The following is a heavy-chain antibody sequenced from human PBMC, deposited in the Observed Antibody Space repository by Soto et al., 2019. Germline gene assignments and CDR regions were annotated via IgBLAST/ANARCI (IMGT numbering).Heavy chain of an antibody. CDR2: ISSSGSFR. J-gene: IGHJ1*01. CDR3: ARGAPGRDGYNLDFQH. CDR1: GFTFSTYA. Sequence: PGGSLRLSCAASGFTFSTYAMNWVRQAPGKGLEWVSSISSSGSFRYYADSVKGRFTISRDNAKKSLYLQMNSLRAQDTAVYYCARGAPGRDGYNLDFQHWGQGTLVTVSS. V-gene: IGHV3-21*04. D-gene: IGHD5-12*01.